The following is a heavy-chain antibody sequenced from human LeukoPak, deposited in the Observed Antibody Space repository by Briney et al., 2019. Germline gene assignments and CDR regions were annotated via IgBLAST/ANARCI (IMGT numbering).Heavy chain of an antibody. V-gene: IGHV1-18*01. CDR3: ARVPWELLSAAFDI. CDR2: ISAYNGNT. D-gene: IGHD1-26*01. Sequence: GASVKVSCKASGGTFSSYAISWVRQAPGQGLEWMGWISAYNGNTNYAQKLQGRVTMTTDTSTSTAYMELRSLRSDDTAVYYCARVPWELLSAAFDIWGQGTMVTVSS. CDR1: GGTFSSYA. J-gene: IGHJ3*02.